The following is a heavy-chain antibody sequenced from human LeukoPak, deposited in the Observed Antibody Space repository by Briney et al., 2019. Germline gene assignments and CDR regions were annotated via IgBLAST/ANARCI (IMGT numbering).Heavy chain of an antibody. Sequence: GGSLRLSCAASGFTFSSYAMSWVRQAPGKGLEWVSAISGSGDNTYYADSVRGRFTISRDNSKNTVFLQMNSLSAEDTAVYYCAKWWSPTGNYDYWGQGTPVTVSS. CDR2: ISGSGDNT. CDR1: GFTFSSYA. D-gene: IGHD1-7*01. CDR3: AKWWSPTGNYDY. V-gene: IGHV3-23*01. J-gene: IGHJ4*02.